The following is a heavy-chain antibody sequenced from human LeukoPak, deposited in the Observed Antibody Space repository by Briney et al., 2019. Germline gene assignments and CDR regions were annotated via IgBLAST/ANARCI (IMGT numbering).Heavy chain of an antibody. V-gene: IGHV4-59*01. D-gene: IGHD4-17*01. J-gene: IGHJ4*02. CDR2: IYYGGST. CDR3: ATTPYDYGDYVGYFDY. CDR1: GGSISSYY. Sequence: SETLSLTCTVSGGSISSYYWSWIRQPPGKGLEWIGYIYYGGSTNYNPSLKSRVTISVDTSKNQFSLKLSSVTAADTAVYYCATTPYDYGDYVGYFDYWGQGTLVTVSS.